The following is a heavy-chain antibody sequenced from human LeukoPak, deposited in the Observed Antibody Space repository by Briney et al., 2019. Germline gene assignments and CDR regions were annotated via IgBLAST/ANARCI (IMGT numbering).Heavy chain of an antibody. CDR2: IYYTGST. Sequence: TSETLSLTCTVSGGSISSYYWSWIRQPPGKGLEWIAFIYYTGSTHYNPSLKSRVTVSVDTSKNQFSLKLSAVTAADTAVYYCARQYIQPPHYFDYWGQRTVLTVSS. CDR3: ARQYIQPPHYFDY. J-gene: IGHJ4*02. D-gene: IGHD1-1*01. V-gene: IGHV4-59*08. CDR1: GGSISSYY.